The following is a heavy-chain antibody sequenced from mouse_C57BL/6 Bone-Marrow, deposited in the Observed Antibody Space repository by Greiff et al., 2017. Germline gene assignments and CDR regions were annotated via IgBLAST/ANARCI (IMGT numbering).Heavy chain of an antibody. V-gene: IGHV5-9*01. J-gene: IGHJ4*01. Sequence: EVKLMESGGGLVKPGGSLKLSCAASGFTFSSYTMSWVRQTPEKRLEWVATISGGGGNTYYPDSVKGRFPISRDNAKNTLYLQMSSLRSEDTALYYCATSWDVYYAMDYWGQGTSVTVSS. CDR2: ISGGGGNT. D-gene: IGHD4-1*01. CDR3: ATSWDVYYAMDY. CDR1: GFTFSSYT.